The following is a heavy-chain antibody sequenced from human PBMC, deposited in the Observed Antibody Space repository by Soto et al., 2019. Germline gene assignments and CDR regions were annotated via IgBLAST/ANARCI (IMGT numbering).Heavy chain of an antibody. J-gene: IGHJ5*02. CDR3: ARDLNYCYGSGRPRGNWFDP. V-gene: IGHV4-4*07. Sequence: SETLSLTCTVSGGSISSYYWSWIRQPAGKGLEWIGRIYTSGSTNYNPSLKSRVTMSVDTSKNQFSLKLSSVTAADTAVYYCARDLNYCYGSGRPRGNWFDPWGQRTLVTVS. CDR1: GGSISSYY. CDR2: IYTSGST. D-gene: IGHD3-10*01.